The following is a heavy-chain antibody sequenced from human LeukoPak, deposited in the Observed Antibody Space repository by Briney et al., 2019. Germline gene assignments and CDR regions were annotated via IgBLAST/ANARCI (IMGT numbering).Heavy chain of an antibody. J-gene: IGHJ4*02. Sequence: GGSLRLSCAASGFTFSDYGMHWVRQAPGKGLEWVAFIRYDGSRKYYADSVKGRFTVSRDNSKKMLLLQMNSLRAEDTAVYYCARRADYYGSGSSFDYWGQGTLVTVSS. CDR2: IRYDGSRK. D-gene: IGHD3-10*01. CDR3: ARRADYYGSGSSFDY. CDR1: GFTFSDYG. V-gene: IGHV3-30*02.